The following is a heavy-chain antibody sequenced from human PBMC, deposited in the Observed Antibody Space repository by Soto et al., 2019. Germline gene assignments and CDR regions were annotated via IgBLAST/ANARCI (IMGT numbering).Heavy chain of an antibody. D-gene: IGHD6-13*01. Sequence: ELQLLDSGGGLVQPGGSLRLSCAASGFTFSTYVMTWVRQAPGGGLEWVSSISASGVTTYYADSVKGRFTISIDNSKNTLNLQMNRQRAEDTSVYYCAKVREYGGSFAWGQGTLVTVSS. CDR3: AKVREYGGSFA. CDR1: GFTFSTYV. J-gene: IGHJ5*02. CDR2: ISASGVTT. V-gene: IGHV3-23*01.